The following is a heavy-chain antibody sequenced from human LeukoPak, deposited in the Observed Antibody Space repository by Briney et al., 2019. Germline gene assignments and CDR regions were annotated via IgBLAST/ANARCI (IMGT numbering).Heavy chain of an antibody. Sequence: TLSLTCAVYGGSFSGYYWSWIRQPPGKALEWLARIDWDDDKYYSTSLKTRLTISKDTSKNQVVLTMTNMDPVDTATYYCARSRLYYYGSGSYPFDYWGQGTLVTVSS. D-gene: IGHD3-10*01. CDR1: GGSFSGYY. J-gene: IGHJ4*02. CDR2: IDWDDDK. V-gene: IGHV2-70*11. CDR3: ARSRLYYYGSGSYPFDY.